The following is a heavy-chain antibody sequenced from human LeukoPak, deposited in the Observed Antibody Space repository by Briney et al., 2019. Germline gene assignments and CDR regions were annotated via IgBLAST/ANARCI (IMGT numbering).Heavy chain of an antibody. V-gene: IGHV1-18*01. CDR2: ISAYNGNT. CDR3: ARDRGGIAAAGHDAFDI. D-gene: IGHD6-13*01. CDR1: GYTFTSYG. J-gene: IGHJ3*02. Sequence: ASVKVSCKASGYTFTSYGISWVRQAPGQGLEWMGWISAYNGNTNYAQKLQGRVTMTRDMSTSTVYMELSSLRSEDTAVYYCARDRGGIAAAGHDAFDIWGQGTMVTVSS.